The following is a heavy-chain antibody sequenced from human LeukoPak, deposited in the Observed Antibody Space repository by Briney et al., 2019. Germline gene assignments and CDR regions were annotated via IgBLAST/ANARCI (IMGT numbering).Heavy chain of an antibody. V-gene: IGHV3-11*01. CDR2: ISSSGSTI. Sequence: GGSLRPSCAASGFTVSNFYMSWVRQAPGKGLEWVSCISSSGSTIYYADSVKGRFTISRDNAKNSLYLQMNSLRAEDTAVYYCARGTPLYSSSFDYWGQGTLVTVSS. J-gene: IGHJ4*02. CDR3: ARGTPLYSSSFDY. D-gene: IGHD6-6*01. CDR1: GFTVSNFY.